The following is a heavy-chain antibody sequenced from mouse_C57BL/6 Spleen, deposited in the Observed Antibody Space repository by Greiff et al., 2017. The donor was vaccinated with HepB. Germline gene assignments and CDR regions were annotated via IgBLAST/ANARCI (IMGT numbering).Heavy chain of an antibody. CDR2: IHPYDSDT. D-gene: IGHD2-3*01. Sequence: QVQLQQPGAELVKPGASVKVSCKASGYTFTSYWMHWVKQRRGQGLEWIGRIHPYDSDTNYNQKFKGKATLTVDKSSSTAYMQLSSLTSEDSAVYYCDICFYVNYAMDYWGQGTSVTVSS. V-gene: IGHV1-74*01. J-gene: IGHJ4*01. CDR1: GYTFTSYW. CDR3: DICFYVNYAMDY.